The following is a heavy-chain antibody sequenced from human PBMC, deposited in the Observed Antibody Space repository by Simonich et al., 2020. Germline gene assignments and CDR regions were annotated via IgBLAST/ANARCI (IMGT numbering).Heavy chain of an antibody. Sequence: EVQLVESGGGLVQPGGSLRLSCAASGFTFSSYWMRWVRQAPGKGLEWVANRKQIGSKKYYVDSVKGRFTISRDNAKNSLYLQMNSLRAEDTAVYYCARFRGRYFDWLFDYWGQGTLVTVSS. CDR3: ARFRGRYFDWLFDY. V-gene: IGHV3-7*01. J-gene: IGHJ4*02. D-gene: IGHD3-9*01. CDR1: GFTFSSYW. CDR2: RKQIGSKK.